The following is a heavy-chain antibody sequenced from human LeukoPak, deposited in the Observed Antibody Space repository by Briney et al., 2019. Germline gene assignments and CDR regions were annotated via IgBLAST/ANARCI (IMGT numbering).Heavy chain of an antibody. D-gene: IGHD6-13*01. CDR1: GFTFSSYA. CDR2: ISGSGVST. Sequence: GGSLRLSCAASGFTFSSYAMSWVRQAPGTGLEWVSAISGSGVSTYYADSVKGRFTISRDNSKNTLYLHINSLKPEDTAVYYCARVAEAAAFDSWGQGTLVTVSS. J-gene: IGHJ4*02. CDR3: ARVAEAAAFDS. V-gene: IGHV3-23*01.